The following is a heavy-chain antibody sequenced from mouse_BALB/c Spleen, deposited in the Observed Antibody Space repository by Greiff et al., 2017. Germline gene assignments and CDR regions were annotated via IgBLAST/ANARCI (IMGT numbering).Heavy chain of an antibody. CDR2: IWAGGST. Sequence: VKLVESGPGLVAPSQSLSITCTVSGFSLTSYGVHWVRQPPGKGLEWLGVIWAGGSTNYNSALMSRLSISKDNSKSQVFLKMNSLQTDDTAMYYCAREIYDGYYGAMDYWGQGTSVTVSS. CDR3: AREIYDGYYGAMDY. J-gene: IGHJ4*01. V-gene: IGHV2-9*02. D-gene: IGHD2-3*01. CDR1: GFSLTSYG.